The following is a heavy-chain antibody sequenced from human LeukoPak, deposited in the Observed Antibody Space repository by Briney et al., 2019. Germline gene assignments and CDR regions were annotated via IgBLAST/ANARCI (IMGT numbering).Heavy chain of an antibody. CDR2: IWSDGTEK. V-gene: IGHV3-33*06. CDR1: GFTFSHYG. Sequence: QPGRSLRLSCATSGFTFSHYGMHWVRQAPGKGLEWVAVIWSDGTEKYYGDSVKGRFTISRDNSKKTVYLQMNSLGVEDTAIYYCAKDAQRGFDFSNSLESWGQGTLVTVSS. CDR3: AKDAQRGFDFSNSLES. J-gene: IGHJ4*02. D-gene: IGHD4-11*01.